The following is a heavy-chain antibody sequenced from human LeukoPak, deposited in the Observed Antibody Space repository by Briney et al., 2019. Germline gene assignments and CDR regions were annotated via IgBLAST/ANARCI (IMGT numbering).Heavy chain of an antibody. CDR2: IYTSGST. Sequence: PSETLSLTCTVSGGSISSGSYYWSWIRQPAGKGLEWIGRIYTSGSTNYNPSLKSRVTISVDTFKNQFSLKLSSVTAADTAAYYCARLATGTIVGAYFFDYWGQGTLVTVSS. CDR1: GGSISSGSYY. V-gene: IGHV4-61*02. D-gene: IGHD1-26*01. J-gene: IGHJ4*02. CDR3: ARLATGTIVGAYFFDY.